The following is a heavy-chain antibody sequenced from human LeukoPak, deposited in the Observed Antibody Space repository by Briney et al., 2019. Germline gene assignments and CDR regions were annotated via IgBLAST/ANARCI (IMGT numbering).Heavy chain of an antibody. CDR2: ISYSGST. CDR1: GGSVSSGSDY. D-gene: IGHD3-10*01. J-gene: IGHJ4*02. CDR3: ARGQAALWFGEL. V-gene: IGHV4-61*01. Sequence: SETLSLTCTVSGGSVSSGSDYWSWIRQPPGNGLEWIGHISYSGSTNYNPSLKSRVTISLDTSKNQLSLKLSSVTTADTAVYYCARGQAALWFGELWGQGTLVTVSS.